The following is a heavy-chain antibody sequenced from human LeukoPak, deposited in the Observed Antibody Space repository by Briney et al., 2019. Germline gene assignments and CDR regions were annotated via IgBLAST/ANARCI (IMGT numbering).Heavy chain of an antibody. D-gene: IGHD2-2*01. Sequence: TGGSLRLSCAASGFTFSSYSMNWVRQAPGKGLEWVSSISSSSSYIYYADSVKGRFTISRDNAKNSLYLQMNSLRAEDTAVYYCARDAPQRSCSSTSCPTGGIMDVWGKGTTVTVSS. J-gene: IGHJ6*03. CDR1: GFTFSSYS. CDR3: ARDAPQRSCSSTSCPTGGIMDV. CDR2: ISSSSSYI. V-gene: IGHV3-21*01.